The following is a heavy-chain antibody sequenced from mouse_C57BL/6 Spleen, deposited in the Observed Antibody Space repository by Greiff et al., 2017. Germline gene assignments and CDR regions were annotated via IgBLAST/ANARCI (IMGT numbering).Heavy chain of an antibody. CDR1: GFTFSDYG. CDR2: ISSGSSTI. J-gene: IGHJ1*03. D-gene: IGHD1-1*01. V-gene: IGHV5-17*01. Sequence: VQRVESGGGLVKPGGSLKLSCAASGFTFSDYGMHWVRQAPEKGLEWVAYISSGSSTIYYADTVKGRFTISRDNAKNPLFLQMTSLRSEATAMYYCARMTTVVSLYFDVWGTGTTVTVSS. CDR3: ARMTTVVSLYFDV.